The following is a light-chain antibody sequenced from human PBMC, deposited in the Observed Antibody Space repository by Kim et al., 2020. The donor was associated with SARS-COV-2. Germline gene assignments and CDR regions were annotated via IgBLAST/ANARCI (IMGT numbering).Light chain of an antibody. Sequence: PGERATLSCRASQSVSSYLAWYQQKPGQAPRLLIYDASNRATGIPARFSGSGSGTDFTLTISSLEPEDFAVYYCQQRSNWPPEVTFGPGTKVDIK. CDR1: QSVSSY. CDR3: QQRSNWPPEVT. V-gene: IGKV3-11*01. J-gene: IGKJ3*01. CDR2: DAS.